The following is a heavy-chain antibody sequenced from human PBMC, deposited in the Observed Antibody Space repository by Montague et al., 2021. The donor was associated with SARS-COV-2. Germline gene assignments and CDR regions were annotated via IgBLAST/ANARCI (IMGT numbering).Heavy chain of an antibody. Sequence: SLRLSCAASGFTFGDYAMHWVRQTPGKGLEWVSGISWNSGSRGDAASVKGRFTIYRDNAKNSLYLQMNSLRTEDTAFYYCAKDYYFGAFDIWGQGTMVTVSS. CDR2: ISWNSGSR. CDR3: AKDYYFGAFDI. CDR1: GFTFGDYA. J-gene: IGHJ3*02. V-gene: IGHV3-9*01. D-gene: IGHD3-10*01.